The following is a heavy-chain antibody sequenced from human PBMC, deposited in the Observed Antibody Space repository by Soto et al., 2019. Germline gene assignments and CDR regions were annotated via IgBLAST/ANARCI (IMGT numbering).Heavy chain of an antibody. J-gene: IGHJ6*02. CDR2: IIPVFGTP. D-gene: IGHD2-2*01. Sequence: SVKVSCKASGGTFTNYAFSWVRQAPGQGLEWMGGIIPVFGTPDYAQKFQGRVTITADESTRTASMELSSLRSDDTAVYYCARERSVGYCITTTCPEPFYYYAMDVWGQGTTVTVSS. CDR3: ARERSVGYCITTTCPEPFYYYAMDV. CDR1: GGTFTNYA. V-gene: IGHV1-69*13.